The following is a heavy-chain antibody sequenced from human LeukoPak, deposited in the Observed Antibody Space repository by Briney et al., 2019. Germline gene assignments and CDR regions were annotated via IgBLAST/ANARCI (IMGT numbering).Heavy chain of an antibody. Sequence: ASVKVSCKASGYTFTNYDINWVRQATGQGLEWMGWMNPNSGNTGYAQKFQGRVTMTRNTSISTAYMELSRLRSDDTAVYYCARSSMVRGVIITKKADYWGQGTLVTVSS. V-gene: IGHV1-8*01. J-gene: IGHJ4*02. CDR1: GYTFTNYD. D-gene: IGHD3-10*01. CDR2: MNPNSGNT. CDR3: ARSSMVRGVIITKKADY.